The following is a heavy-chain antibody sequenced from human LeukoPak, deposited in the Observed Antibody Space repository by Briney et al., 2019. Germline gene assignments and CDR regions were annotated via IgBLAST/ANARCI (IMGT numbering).Heavy chain of an antibody. CDR2: INPNSGGT. D-gene: IGHD3-10*01. V-gene: IGHV1-2*02. CDR3: ARDRSLRYYGSGSEIDY. Sequence: GASVKVSCKTSGYTFIDYYVHWVRKAPGQGLEWLGWINPNSGGTNYAQKFQGRVTMTRDTSISTAYMELSRLRSDDTAVYYCARDRSLRYYGSGSEIDYWGQGTLVTVSS. J-gene: IGHJ4*02. CDR1: GYTFIDYY.